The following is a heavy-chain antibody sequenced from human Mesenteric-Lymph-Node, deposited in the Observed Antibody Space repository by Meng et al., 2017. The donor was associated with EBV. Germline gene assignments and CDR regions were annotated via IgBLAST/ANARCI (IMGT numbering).Heavy chain of an antibody. J-gene: IGHJ4*02. CDR2: IYHSGST. V-gene: IGHV4-4*02. D-gene: IGHD2-15*01. CDR1: GDSISSSNW. CDR3: AYCSGGNCYSFDY. Sequence: QVNWQGAGPGLVNPSGTRSLTCAVLGDSISSSNWWSWVRQPPGKGLEWIGEIYHSGSTYYNPSLESRVTISLDTSKNQFPLKLSSVTAADTAVYYCAYCSGGNCYSFDYWGQGTLVTVSS.